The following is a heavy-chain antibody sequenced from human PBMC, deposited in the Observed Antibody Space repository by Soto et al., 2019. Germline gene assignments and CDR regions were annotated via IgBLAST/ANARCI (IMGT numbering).Heavy chain of an antibody. Sequence: EVQLVESGGGLVQPGGSLRLSCAASGFTFSSYWMSWVRQAPGKGLEWVANIKQDGSEKYYVDSVKGRFTISRDNAKNSLYLQLNSLRGEDTAVYYCARDFSFDDSSAYLDYWGRGTLLTVSS. V-gene: IGHV3-7*01. CDR3: ARDFSFDDSSAYLDY. D-gene: IGHD3-22*01. CDR1: GFTFSSYW. CDR2: IKQDGSEK. J-gene: IGHJ4*02.